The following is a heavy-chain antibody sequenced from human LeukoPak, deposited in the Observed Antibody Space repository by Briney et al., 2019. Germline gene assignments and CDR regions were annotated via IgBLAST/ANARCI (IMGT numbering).Heavy chain of an antibody. D-gene: IGHD5-12*01. V-gene: IGHV1-46*01. J-gene: IGHJ4*02. CDR1: GYIFTNYH. CDR2: INPSGGST. CDR3: ARSGRGTYYYFDL. Sequence: ASVKVSCKASGYIFTNYHMHWVRQAPGQGLEWMGIINPSGGSTNYAQKFQGRVTVTRDMSTSTAYMELRSLTSDDTAMYYCARSGRGTYYYFDLWGQGTLVTVSS.